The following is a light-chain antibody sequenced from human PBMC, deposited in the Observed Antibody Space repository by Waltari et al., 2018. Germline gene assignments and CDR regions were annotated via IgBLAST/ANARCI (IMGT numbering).Light chain of an antibody. CDR3: QTWGMNIQV. CDR2: VNSDGSH. CDR1: GEYSAYA. J-gene: IGLJ3*02. V-gene: IGLV4-69*01. Sequence: QLVLTQSPSASASLAASVKLTCTLTGEYSAYAIARHQQQPDKGPRYLMNVNSDGSHDKADGIPERFSGSSAGAERYLIISRLQSDDEADYFCQTWGMNIQVFGGGTRLTVL.